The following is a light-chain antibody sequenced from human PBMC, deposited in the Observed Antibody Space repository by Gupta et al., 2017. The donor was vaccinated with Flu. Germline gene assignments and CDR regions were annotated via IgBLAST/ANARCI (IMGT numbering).Light chain of an antibody. CDR1: NIRSRT. CDR2: DDV. J-gene: IGLJ2*01. Sequence: SYVLTQPLSVSVAPGEPTRITCGGNNIRSRTVHWYQQKPGQAPVLVFFDDVDGPAGNPERFSGSNSGDTNTLTITXVXAGDEAXYYCQMWDSTSDTPVVFGGGTKMTVL. V-gene: IGLV3-21*02. CDR3: QMWDSTSDTPVV.